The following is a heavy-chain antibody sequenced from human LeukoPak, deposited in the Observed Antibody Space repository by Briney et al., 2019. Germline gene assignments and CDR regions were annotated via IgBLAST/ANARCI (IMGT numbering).Heavy chain of an antibody. Sequence: SETLSLTCTVSGGSISSYYWSWIRQPPGKGLEWIGYIYYSGSTNYNPSLKSRVTISVDTSKNQFSLKLSSVTAADTAVYYCARDRNGGNSGAYYYYCMDVWGKGTTVTVSS. CDR1: GGSISSYY. CDR3: ARDRNGGNSGAYYYYCMDV. V-gene: IGHV4-59*01. CDR2: IYYSGST. D-gene: IGHD4-23*01. J-gene: IGHJ6*03.